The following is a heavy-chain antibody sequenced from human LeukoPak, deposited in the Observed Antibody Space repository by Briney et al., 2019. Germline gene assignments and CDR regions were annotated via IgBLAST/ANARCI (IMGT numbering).Heavy chain of an antibody. Sequence: GGSLRLSCAASGFTFSSYWMSWVRQAPGKGLEWVSVIYSGGSTYYADSVKGRFTISRDNSKNTLYLQMNSLRAEDTAVYYCARGKARYGIDPLYYFDYWGQGTLVTVSS. CDR2: IYSGGST. CDR1: GFTFSSYW. J-gene: IGHJ4*02. V-gene: IGHV3-66*01. CDR3: ARGKARYGIDPLYYFDY. D-gene: IGHD5-18*01.